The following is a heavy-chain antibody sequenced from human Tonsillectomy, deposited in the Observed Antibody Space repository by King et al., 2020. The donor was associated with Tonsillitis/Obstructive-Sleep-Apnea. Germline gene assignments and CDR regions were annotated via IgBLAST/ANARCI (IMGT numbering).Heavy chain of an antibody. V-gene: IGHV5-10-1*01. J-gene: IGHJ6*02. CDR1: GYSFSSYW. CDR2: IDPNDSFT. CDR3: ARLLNTVMVTNYYYYAMDV. Sequence: QLVQSGAEVKKPGESLRISCKASGYSFSSYWITWVRQMPGKGLEWMGRIDPNDSFTNYSPSFQGHVTISADQSISTAYLQWSSLKASDTAMYYCARLLNTVMVTNYYYYAMDVWGQGTTVTVSS. D-gene: IGHD5-18*01.